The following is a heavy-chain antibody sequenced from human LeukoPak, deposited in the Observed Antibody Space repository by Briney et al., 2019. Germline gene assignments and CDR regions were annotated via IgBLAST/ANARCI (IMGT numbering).Heavy chain of an antibody. V-gene: IGHV3-7*01. CDR1: GFTSSTYW. CDR2: IKDDGSKI. CDR3: ASGGGWVFFN. Sequence: GGSLRLSCATSGFTSSTYWMSWVRQAPGKGLEWVANIKDDGSKIYYVDSVKGRFTISRDNAKNSLYLQMNSLRAEDSAVYYCASGGGWVFFNWGQGTLVTVSS. D-gene: IGHD6-19*01. J-gene: IGHJ4*02.